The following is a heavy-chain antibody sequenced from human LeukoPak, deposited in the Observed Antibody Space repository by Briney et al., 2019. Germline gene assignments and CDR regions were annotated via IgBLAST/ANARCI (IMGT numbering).Heavy chain of an antibody. CDR1: GFTFSSYE. J-gene: IGHJ4*02. CDR3: ARVSALAAFDY. Sequence: GGSLRLSCAASGFTFSSYEMNWVRQAPGKGLEWVSYMSSTGRTIYYADSVKGRFTISRDNAKNSLYLQMNSLRVEDTAVYYGARVSALAAFDYGGQGTLVTV. CDR2: MSSTGRTI. D-gene: IGHD2-15*01. V-gene: IGHV3-48*03.